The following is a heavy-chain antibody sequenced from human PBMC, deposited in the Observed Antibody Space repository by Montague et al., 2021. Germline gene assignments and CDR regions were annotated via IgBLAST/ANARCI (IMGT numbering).Heavy chain of an antibody. Sequence: SLRLSCAASGFTFSSYAMNWVRQTPGKGLEWVSAISANGDRTYYAGSVKGRFTISRDDSQNTLYLQMNSLRVEDTAKYYCGKGHMRDSFDILGQGTMVTVSS. CDR2: ISANGDRT. CDR1: GFTFSSYA. V-gene: IGHV3-23*01. J-gene: IGHJ3*02. CDR3: GKGHMRDSFDI.